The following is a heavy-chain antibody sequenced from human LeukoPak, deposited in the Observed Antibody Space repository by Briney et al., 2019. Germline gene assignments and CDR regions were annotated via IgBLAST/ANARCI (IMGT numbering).Heavy chain of an antibody. CDR3: ARHGPSHYYDYHINV. CDR1: GGSINYYY. Sequence: KPSETLPLTCTVSGGSINYYYWSWIRQPPGKGLEWIGYIYTGGSTKYNPSLDSRVTISVDTSKNQFSLKLTSVTTADTAVYYCARHGPSHYYDYHINVWGKGTTVTVSS. J-gene: IGHJ6*03. CDR2: IYTGGST. V-gene: IGHV4-4*09.